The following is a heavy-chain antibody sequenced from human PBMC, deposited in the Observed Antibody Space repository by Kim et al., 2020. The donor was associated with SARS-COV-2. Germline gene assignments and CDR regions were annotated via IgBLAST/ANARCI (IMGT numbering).Heavy chain of an antibody. V-gene: IGHV3-11*06. CDR2: ISSSSSYT. D-gene: IGHD2-15*01. J-gene: IGHJ6*02. CDR1: GFTFSDYY. CDR3: ARDAPTGYCSGGSCYYVDYYYYYGVDV. Sequence: GGSLRLSCAASGFTFSDYYMSWIRQAPGKGLEWVSYISSSSSYTNYADSVKGRFTISRDNAKNSLYLQMNSLRAEDTAVYYCARDAPTGYCSGGSCYYVDYYYYYGVDVWGQGTTVTVSS.